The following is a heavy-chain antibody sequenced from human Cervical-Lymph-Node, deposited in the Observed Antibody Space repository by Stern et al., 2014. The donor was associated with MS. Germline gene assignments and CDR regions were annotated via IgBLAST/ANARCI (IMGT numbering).Heavy chain of an antibody. CDR2: IYHNGNT. J-gene: IGHJ4*02. Sequence: VQLQESVPGLVKPSETLSLTCTVSGVSITSFYWSWIRQPPGKGLEWIGYIYHNGNTNYNPYLKSRVIMSVDTSKNQFSLKLNSVTAADTALYYCARAQYSTGYYATFDYWGQGTLVAVSS. D-gene: IGHD3-22*01. V-gene: IGHV4-59*01. CDR3: ARAQYSTGYYATFDY. CDR1: GVSITSFY.